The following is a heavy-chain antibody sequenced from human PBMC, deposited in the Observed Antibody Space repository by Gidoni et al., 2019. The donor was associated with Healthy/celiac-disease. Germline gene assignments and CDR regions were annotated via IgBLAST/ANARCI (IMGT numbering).Heavy chain of an antibody. Sequence: QVQLQQWGAGLLKPSETLSLTCAVYGGSFSGYYWRWIRQPPGKGLEWIGEINHSGSTNYNPSLKSRVTISVDTSKNQFSLKLSSVTAADTAVYYCARGDHAGTGTTGFDYWGQGTLVTVSS. V-gene: IGHV4-34*01. CDR1: GGSFSGYY. CDR2: INHSGST. D-gene: IGHD1-1*01. CDR3: ARGDHAGTGTTGFDY. J-gene: IGHJ4*02.